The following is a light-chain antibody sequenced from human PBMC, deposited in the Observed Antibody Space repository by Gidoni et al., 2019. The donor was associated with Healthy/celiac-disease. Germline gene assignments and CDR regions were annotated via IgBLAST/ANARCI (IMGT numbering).Light chain of an antibody. CDR2: DAS. Sequence: DIQMTQSPSSLSASVGDRVTITCQASQDISNYLHWYQQKPGKAPKLLIYDASNLETGVPSRFSGSGSGTDFTFTISSLQPEDIATYYCQQYDNLPRIFTFGPGTKVDIK. V-gene: IGKV1-33*01. CDR1: QDISNY. J-gene: IGKJ3*01. CDR3: QQYDNLPRIFT.